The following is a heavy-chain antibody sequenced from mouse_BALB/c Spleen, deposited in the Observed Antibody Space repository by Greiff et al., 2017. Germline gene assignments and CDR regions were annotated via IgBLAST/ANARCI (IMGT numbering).Heavy chain of an antibody. CDR2: INSNGGST. CDR1: GFTFSSYG. J-gene: IGHJ4*01. Sequence: EVMLVESGGGLVQPGGSLKLSCAASGFTFSSYGMSWVRQTPDKRLELVATINSNGGSTYYPDSVKGRFTISRDNAKNTLYLQMSSLKSEDTAMYYCAREEDGYYFYYAMDYWGQGTSVTVSS. CDR3: AREEDGYYFYYAMDY. V-gene: IGHV5-6-3*01. D-gene: IGHD2-3*01.